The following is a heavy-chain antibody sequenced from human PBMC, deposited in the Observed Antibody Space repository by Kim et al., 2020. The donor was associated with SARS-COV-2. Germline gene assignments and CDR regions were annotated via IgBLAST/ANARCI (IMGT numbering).Heavy chain of an antibody. V-gene: IGHV3-74*01. CDR2: INTDGSST. Sequence: GGSLRLSCAASGFTFSSYWMHWVRQAPGRGLVWVSRINTDGSSTRYADSVKGRFTISRDNAKNTLYLQMNSLRAEDTAGYYCARQRGYSDYDRIDPWGQG. CDR1: GFTFSSYW. D-gene: IGHD5-12*01. CDR3: ARQRGYSDYDRIDP. J-gene: IGHJ5*02.